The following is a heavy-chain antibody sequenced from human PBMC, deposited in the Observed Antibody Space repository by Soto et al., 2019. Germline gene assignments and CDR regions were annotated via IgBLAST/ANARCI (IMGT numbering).Heavy chain of an antibody. V-gene: IGHV4-31*03. Sequence: SETLSLTCTVSGGSISSGGYYWSWIRQHPGKGLEWIGYIYYSGSTYYNPSLKSRVTISEDTSKSQFSLKVNSMTAADTAVYYCARYRREAVAGYTLDNWGQGILVTVSS. CDR3: ARYRREAVAGYTLDN. CDR2: IYYSGST. CDR1: GGSISSGGYY. D-gene: IGHD6-13*01. J-gene: IGHJ4*02.